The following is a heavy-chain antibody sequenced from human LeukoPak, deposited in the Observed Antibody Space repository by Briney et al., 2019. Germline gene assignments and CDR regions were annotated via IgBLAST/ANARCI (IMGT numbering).Heavy chain of an antibody. J-gene: IGHJ6*03. Sequence: ASVKVSCKAPGYTFTGYYMHWVRQATGQGLEWMGWMNPNSGNTGYAQKFQGRVTMTRNTSISTAYMELSSLRSEDTAVYYCAREYYYGSGSYPNYYYYYYMDVWGKGTTVTISS. CDR2: MNPNSGNT. CDR3: AREYYYGSGSYPNYYYYYYMDV. V-gene: IGHV1-8*02. CDR1: GYTFTGYY. D-gene: IGHD3-10*01.